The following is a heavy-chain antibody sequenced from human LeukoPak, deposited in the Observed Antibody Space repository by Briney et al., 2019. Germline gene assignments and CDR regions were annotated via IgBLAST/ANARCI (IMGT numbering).Heavy chain of an antibody. Sequence: PGGSLRLSCAASGFTVSSNYMSWVRQAPGKGLEWDSVIYSGGSTYYADSVKGRFTISRDNSKNTLYLQMNSLRAEDTAVYYCARSTVTTAYGMDVWGQGTTVTVSS. J-gene: IGHJ6*02. CDR1: GFTVSSNY. V-gene: IGHV3-66*01. CDR2: IYSGGST. CDR3: ARSTVTTAYGMDV. D-gene: IGHD4-17*01.